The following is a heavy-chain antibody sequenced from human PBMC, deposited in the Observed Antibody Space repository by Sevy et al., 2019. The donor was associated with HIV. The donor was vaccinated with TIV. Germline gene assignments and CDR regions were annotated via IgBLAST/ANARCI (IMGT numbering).Heavy chain of an antibody. V-gene: IGHV3-53*01. Sequence: GSLRLSCAASGFTVSSNYMNWVRQAPGKGLEWVSVIYSGGSTYYADSVKGRFTISRDDSKNTLHLQMNSLRAEDTAVYYCARMHDYYYYMDVWGKGTTVTVSS. J-gene: IGHJ6*03. CDR3: ARMHDYYYYMDV. CDR1: GFTVSSNY. D-gene: IGHD5-12*01. CDR2: IYSGGST.